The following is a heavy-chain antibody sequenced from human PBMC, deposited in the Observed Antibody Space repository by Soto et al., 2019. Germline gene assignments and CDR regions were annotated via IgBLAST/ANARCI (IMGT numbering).Heavy chain of an antibody. Sequence: SVKVSCKASGGPFRRHTFSWVRQAHGQGLEWMGGIIPMFSTPNYAQKFQGRVIITADESTSTVYMELSSLRSEDTAVYYCASPPGPWGQGTLVTVSS. J-gene: IGHJ5*02. V-gene: IGHV1-69*13. CDR2: IIPMFSTP. CDR1: GGPFRRHT. CDR3: ASPPGP.